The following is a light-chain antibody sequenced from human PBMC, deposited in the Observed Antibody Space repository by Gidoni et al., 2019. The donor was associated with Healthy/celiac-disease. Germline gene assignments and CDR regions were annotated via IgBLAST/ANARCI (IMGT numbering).Light chain of an antibody. Sequence: QSPLTQPASVSASPRPSITISCTGTSSDVGGYNHVSWYQQHPGKAPKLMIYEVSNRPSGVSNRFSGSKSGNTASLTISGLQAEDEADYYCSSYTGSSNVVFGGGTKLTVL. CDR1: SSDVGGYNH. J-gene: IGLJ2*01. CDR3: SSYTGSSNVV. V-gene: IGLV2-14*01. CDR2: EVS.